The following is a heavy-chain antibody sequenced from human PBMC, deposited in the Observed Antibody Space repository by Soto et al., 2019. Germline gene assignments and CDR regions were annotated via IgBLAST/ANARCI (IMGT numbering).Heavy chain of an antibody. CDR2: IYYNGNT. CDR3: ARQRGRFCSTTTDCGFDP. CDR1: GGSMNNYY. J-gene: IGHJ5*02. Sequence: SETLSLTCTVSGGSMNNYYRNWIRQPPGKGLEWIGSIYYNGNTDYNPSLKSRVTISVDTSNNQFSLKVTSVTAADTAVYSCARQRGRFCSTTTDCGFDPWGQGTQVTVSS. V-gene: IGHV4-59*01. D-gene: IGHD3-3*01.